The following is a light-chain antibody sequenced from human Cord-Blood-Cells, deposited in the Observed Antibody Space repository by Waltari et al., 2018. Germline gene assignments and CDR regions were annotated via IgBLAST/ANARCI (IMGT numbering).Light chain of an antibody. J-gene: IGKJ1*01. Sequence: EIVMTQSPATPSVSPGERATLTCRASQSVSSNLAWYQQKPGQAPRLLIYGASTRATGIPARFSGSGSGTEFTLTISSLQSEDFAVYYCQQYNSWPRTFGQGTKVEIK. CDR2: GAS. CDR3: QQYNSWPRT. V-gene: IGKV3-15*01. CDR1: QSVSSN.